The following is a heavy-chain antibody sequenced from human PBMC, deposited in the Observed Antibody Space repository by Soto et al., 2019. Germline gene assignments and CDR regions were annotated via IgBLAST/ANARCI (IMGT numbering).Heavy chain of an antibody. J-gene: IGHJ4*02. Sequence: QVQLVQVAAEVKKPGSSVTVSCKASGGTFRNSIVSWVRQAPGQGLEWMGRVIPQVGNINYIPKFQGRLTITADKTTNTASMELRNLKSEYTAVYFCARGASVVAAAIDSWGPGTRVTVTS. CDR1: GGTFRNSI. V-gene: IGHV1-69*08. D-gene: IGHD6-25*01. CDR3: ARGASVVAAAIDS. CDR2: VIPQVGNI.